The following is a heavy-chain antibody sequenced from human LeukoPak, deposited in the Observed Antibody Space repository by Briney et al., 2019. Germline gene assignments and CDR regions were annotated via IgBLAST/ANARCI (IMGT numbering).Heavy chain of an antibody. J-gene: IGHJ5*02. CDR1: GFTFSSYW. D-gene: IGHD3-9*01. CDR2: IKTDGSEE. V-gene: IGHV3-7*03. CDR3: ARDYTGYFP. Sequence: GGSLRLSCEASGFTFSSYWMSWVRQAPGKGLEWVANIKTDGSEEYYVDSVKGRFTISRDNAKNSLYLQMNSLRAEDTAVYYCARDYTGYFPWGQGTLVIVSS.